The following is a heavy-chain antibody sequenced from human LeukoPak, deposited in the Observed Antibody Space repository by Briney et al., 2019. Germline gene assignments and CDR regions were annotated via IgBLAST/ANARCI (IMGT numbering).Heavy chain of an antibody. J-gene: IGHJ4*02. CDR3: VRDYSNFVQGD. CDR1: GDSISSSHYY. D-gene: IGHD4-11*01. V-gene: IGHV4-39*02. CDR2: IYSGGET. Sequence: PSETLSLTCTVSGDSISSSHYYRGWLRQSPGKGLEWIGSIYSGGETHYNPSLNSRVTIFLDTSKNRFSLNLISVTATDTAVYYCVRDYSNFVQGDWGQGTLVTVSS.